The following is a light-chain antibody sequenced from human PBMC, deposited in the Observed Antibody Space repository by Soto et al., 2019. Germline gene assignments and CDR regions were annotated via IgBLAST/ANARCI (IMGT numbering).Light chain of an antibody. CDR3: QQRSNWPLT. Sequence: EIVLTQSPATLSLSPGERATLSCRASQSISSHLAWYQQKPGQAPRLLIYDASNRATGIPARFSGSGSGTDFTLTISRLEPEDSAVYYCQQRSNWPLTFGGGTKVEIK. CDR2: DAS. V-gene: IGKV3-11*01. CDR1: QSISSH. J-gene: IGKJ4*01.